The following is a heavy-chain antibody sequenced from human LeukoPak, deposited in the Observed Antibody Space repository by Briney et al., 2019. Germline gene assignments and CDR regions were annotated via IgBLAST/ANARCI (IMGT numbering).Heavy chain of an antibody. CDR1: GFTFSNYW. CDR2: IKQDGSEK. V-gene: IGHV3-7*01. CDR3: ARWRCSSTSCFLDY. D-gene: IGHD2-2*01. Sequence: PGGSLRLSCAASGFTFSNYWMTWVRQAPGKGLEWVANIKQDGSEKYYVDSVKGRFTISRDNAKNSLYLQMNSLRAEDTTVYYCARWRCSSTSCFLDYWGQGTLVTVSS. J-gene: IGHJ4*02.